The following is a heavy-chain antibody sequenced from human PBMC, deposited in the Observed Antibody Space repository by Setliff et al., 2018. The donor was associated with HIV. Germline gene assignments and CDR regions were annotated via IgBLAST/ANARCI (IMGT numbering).Heavy chain of an antibody. D-gene: IGHD2-2*01. Sequence: GGSLRLSCAASGFSFRSYAVSWVRQAPGKGLEWVSVISGSGDITYYRESVKGRFTVSRDNSNNTVYLQMNSLRAEDTAVYYCAKEVSRYCSSTSCGTGAFDIWGQGTMVTVSS. CDR3: AKEVSRYCSSTSCGTGAFDI. J-gene: IGHJ3*02. CDR2: ISGSGDIT. CDR1: GFSFRSYA. V-gene: IGHV3-23*01.